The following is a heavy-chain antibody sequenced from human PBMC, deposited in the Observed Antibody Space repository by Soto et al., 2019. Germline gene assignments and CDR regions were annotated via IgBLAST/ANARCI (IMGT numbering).Heavy chain of an antibody. D-gene: IGHD6-13*01. CDR2: IYYSGST. V-gene: IGHV4-39*01. CDR3: ASWEAAAGIDYYYYGMDV. Sequence: SETLYLTCTVSGGSISSSSYYWGWIRQPPGKGLEWIGSIYYSGSTYYNPSLKSRVTISVDTSKNQFSLKLSSVTAADTAVYYCASWEAAAGIDYYYYGMDVWGQGTTVT. J-gene: IGHJ6*02. CDR1: GGSISSSSYY.